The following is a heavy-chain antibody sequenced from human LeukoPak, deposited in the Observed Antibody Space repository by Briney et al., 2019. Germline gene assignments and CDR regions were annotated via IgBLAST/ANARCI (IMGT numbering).Heavy chain of an antibody. Sequence: ASVKVSCKASGYTFTGHYMHWVRQAPGQGLEWIGWINPNNGGTHYAQNFQGRVTMTRDTSINTAFMELSRLKSDDTAIYYCTREATVVAVGTAGINFDYWGQGTLVTVSS. CDR2: INPNNGGT. D-gene: IGHD6-13*01. CDR1: GYTFTGHY. CDR3: TREATVVAVGTAGINFDY. V-gene: IGHV1-2*02. J-gene: IGHJ4*02.